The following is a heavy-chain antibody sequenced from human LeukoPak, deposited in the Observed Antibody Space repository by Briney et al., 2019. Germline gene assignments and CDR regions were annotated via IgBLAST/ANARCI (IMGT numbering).Heavy chain of an antibody. D-gene: IGHD6-13*01. CDR1: GYTFTSYG. J-gene: IGHJ6*02. Sequence: ASVKVSCKASGYTFTSYGISWVRQAPGQGLEWMGWISAYNGNTNYAQKLQGRATMTTDTSTSTAYMELRSLRSDDTAVYYCARVSGSSWYPNYYYYGMDVWGQGTTVTVSS. CDR3: ARVSGSSWYPNYYYYGMDV. CDR2: ISAYNGNT. V-gene: IGHV1-18*01.